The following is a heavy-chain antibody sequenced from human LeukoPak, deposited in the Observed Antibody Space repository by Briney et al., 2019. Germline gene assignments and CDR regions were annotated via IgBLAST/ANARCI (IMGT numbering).Heavy chain of an antibody. CDR3: AKTKKVVTAILYYFDY. CDR1: GFTFSSYA. J-gene: IGHJ4*02. D-gene: IGHD2-21*02. CDR2: ISYDGSNK. V-gene: IGHV3-30-3*02. Sequence: PGGSLRLSCAASGFTFSSYAMHWVRQAPGKGLEWVAVISYDGSNKYYADSVKGRFTISRDNSKNTLYLQMNSLRAEDTAVYYCAKTKKVVTAILYYFDYWGQGTLVTVSS.